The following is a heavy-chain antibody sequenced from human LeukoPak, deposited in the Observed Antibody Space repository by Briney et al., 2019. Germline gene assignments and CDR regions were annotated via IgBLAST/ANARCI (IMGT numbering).Heavy chain of an antibody. CDR1: GFTFSSYA. J-gene: IGHJ1*01. V-gene: IGHV3-30-3*01. D-gene: IGHD6-13*01. CDR2: ISYDGSNK. Sequence: PGRSLRLSCAASGFTFSSYAMHWVRQAPGEGLEWVAVISYDGSNKYYADSVKGRFTISRDNCKNTLYLQMNSLRAEDTAVYYCATDDSRRCFQHWGQGTLVTVSS. CDR3: ATDDSRRCFQH.